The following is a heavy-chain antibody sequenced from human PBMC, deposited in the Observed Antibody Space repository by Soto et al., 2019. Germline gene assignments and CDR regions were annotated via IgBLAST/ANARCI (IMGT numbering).Heavy chain of an antibody. Sequence: SETLSLTCTVSGGSVSSGSYYWSWIRQPPGKGLEWIGYIYYSGSTNYNPSLKSRVTISVDTSKNQFSLKLSSVTAADTAVYYCARDLSPYGVYYYDSSGYPLRLNGMDVWGQGTTVPVSS. CDR1: GGSVSSGSYY. CDR3: ARDLSPYGVYYYDSSGYPLRLNGMDV. V-gene: IGHV4-61*01. J-gene: IGHJ6*02. CDR2: IYYSGST. D-gene: IGHD3-22*01.